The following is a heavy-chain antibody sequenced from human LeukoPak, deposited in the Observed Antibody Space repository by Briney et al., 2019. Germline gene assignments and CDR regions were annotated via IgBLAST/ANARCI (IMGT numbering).Heavy chain of an antibody. CDR2: IKPSGDNT. V-gene: IGHV1-46*01. CDR1: GYSFTNYN. D-gene: IGHD5-24*01. Sequence: GASVKVSCKTSGYSFTNYNLHWVRQAPGQRLEWMGIIKPSGDNTNNAQKFQGRVTMTSDTSTSTVYMELSSLKFEDTAVYYCARVRDGYNDAYDFWGQGTMVTVT. J-gene: IGHJ3*01. CDR3: ARVRDGYNDAYDF.